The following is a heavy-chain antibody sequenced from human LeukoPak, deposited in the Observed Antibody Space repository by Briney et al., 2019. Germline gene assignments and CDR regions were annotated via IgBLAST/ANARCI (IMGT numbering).Heavy chain of an antibody. Sequence: AAVKVSCRASGYTFSDYYIHFVRQAPGQGLEWMGRINPNSGVTHYAQKFQVRVTMTRDTSMNTAYMQLSGLTSDDTAVYFCAKGFTSAAGPCDYWGQGTLVTVSS. CDR1: GYTFSDYY. CDR2: INPNSGVT. J-gene: IGHJ4*02. D-gene: IGHD6-13*01. CDR3: AKGFTSAAGPCDY. V-gene: IGHV1-2*06.